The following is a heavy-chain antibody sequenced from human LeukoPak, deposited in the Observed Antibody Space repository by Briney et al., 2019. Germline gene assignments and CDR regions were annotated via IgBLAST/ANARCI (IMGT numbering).Heavy chain of an antibody. CDR3: ARDLSRSVGPTSPVGY. J-gene: IGHJ4*02. CDR1: GYTFTSYG. D-gene: IGHD1-26*01. V-gene: IGHV1-2*02. Sequence: AASVKVSCKASGYTFTSYGISWVRQAPGQGLEWMGWINPNSGGTNYAQKFQGRVTMTRDTSISTAYMELSRLRSDDTAVYYCARDLSRSVGPTSPVGYWGQGTLVTVSS. CDR2: INPNSGGT.